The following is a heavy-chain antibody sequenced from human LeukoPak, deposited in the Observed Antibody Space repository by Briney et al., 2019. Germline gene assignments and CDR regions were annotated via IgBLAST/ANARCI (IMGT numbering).Heavy chain of an antibody. CDR2: IYYSGST. V-gene: IGHV4-59*01. J-gene: IGHJ3*02. CDR3: APLTTADAFDI. CDR1: GGSISSYY. Sequence: SETLSLTCTVSGGSISSYYWSWIRQPPGKGLEWIGYIYYSGSTNYSPSLKSRVTISVDTSKNQLSLKLSSVTAADTAVFYCAPLTTADAFDIWGQGTMVTVSS. D-gene: IGHD3-22*01.